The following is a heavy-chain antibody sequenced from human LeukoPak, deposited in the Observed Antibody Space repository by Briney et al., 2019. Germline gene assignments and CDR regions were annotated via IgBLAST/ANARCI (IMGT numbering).Heavy chain of an antibody. CDR2: IYYSGST. Sequence: SETLSLTCTVSGGSISNYYWSWIRQPPGKGLDWIGYIYYSGSTNYNPSLKSRVTISVDTSMNQFSLKLSSVTAADTAVYYCARHEKSSGWYYDYWGQGTLVTVSS. D-gene: IGHD6-19*01. CDR1: GGSISNYY. J-gene: IGHJ4*02. V-gene: IGHV4-59*08. CDR3: ARHEKSSGWYYDY.